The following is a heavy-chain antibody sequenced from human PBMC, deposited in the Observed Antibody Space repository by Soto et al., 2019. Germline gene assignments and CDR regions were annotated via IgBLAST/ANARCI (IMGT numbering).Heavy chain of an antibody. Sequence: LRLSCAASGVTVSDSYMTWVRQAPGKGLEWVSVIYSDDSTFYADSVKGRFTISRDNSKNTLYLQMNSLRAEDTAVYYCARDRRDGYNTADYWGQGTLVTVSS. J-gene: IGHJ4*02. D-gene: IGHD5-12*01. CDR2: IYSDDST. V-gene: IGHV3-53*01. CDR3: ARDRRDGYNTADY. CDR1: GVTVSDSY.